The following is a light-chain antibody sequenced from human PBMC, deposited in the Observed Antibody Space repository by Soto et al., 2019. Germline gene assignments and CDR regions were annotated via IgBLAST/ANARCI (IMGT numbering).Light chain of an antibody. V-gene: IGKV3-15*01. J-gene: IGKJ2*01. CDR3: QQYNWYT. CDR1: QSVSSN. CDR2: GAS. Sequence: EIVMTQSPATLSVSPGERATLSCRASQSVSSNLAWYQQKPGQAPRLLIYGASTRATGIPARFSGSGSGTEFTLTISSLQSEDFAVYYCQQYNWYTFGQGTKLEIK.